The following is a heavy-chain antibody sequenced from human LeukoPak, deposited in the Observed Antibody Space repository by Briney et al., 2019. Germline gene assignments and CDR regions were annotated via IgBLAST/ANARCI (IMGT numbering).Heavy chain of an antibody. Sequence: GGSLRLSCAASGFTFSDYYMSWIRQAPGKGLEWVSSISSSSSYIYYADSVKGRFTISRDNAKNSLYLQMNSLRAEDTAVYYCARDDIVVVPAARKGTSFDYWGQGTLVTVSS. CDR1: GFTFSDYY. D-gene: IGHD2-2*01. J-gene: IGHJ4*02. CDR3: ARDDIVVVPAARKGTSFDY. CDR2: ISSSSSYI. V-gene: IGHV3-11*06.